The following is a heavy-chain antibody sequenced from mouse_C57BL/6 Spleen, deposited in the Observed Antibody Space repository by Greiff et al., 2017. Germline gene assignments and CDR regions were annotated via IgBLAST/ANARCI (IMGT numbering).Heavy chain of an antibody. V-gene: IGHV1-55*01. CDR1: GYTFTSYW. CDR3: ARRGCSSLAWFAY. D-gene: IGHD1-1*01. J-gene: IGHJ3*01. Sequence: QVQLKQPGAELVKPGASVKMSCKASGYTFTSYWITWVKQRPGQGLEWIGDIYPGSGSTNYNEKFKSTATLTVDTSSSTAYMQLSSLTSEDSAVYYCARRGCSSLAWFAYWGQGTLVTVSA. CDR2: IYPGSGST.